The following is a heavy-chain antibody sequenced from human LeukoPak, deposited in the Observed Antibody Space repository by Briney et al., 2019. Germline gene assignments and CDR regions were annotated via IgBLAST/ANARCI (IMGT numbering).Heavy chain of an antibody. CDR2: IYYSGST. CDR3: ARDQATIILGYFDY. CDR1: GGSISSYY. D-gene: IGHD1-26*01. V-gene: IGHV4-59*12. J-gene: IGHJ4*02. Sequence: SETLSLTCTVSGGSISSYYWSWIRQPPGKGLEWIGYIYYSGSTNYNPSLKSRVTISVDTSKNQFSLKLSSVTAADTAVYYCARDQATIILGYFDYWGRGTLVTVSS.